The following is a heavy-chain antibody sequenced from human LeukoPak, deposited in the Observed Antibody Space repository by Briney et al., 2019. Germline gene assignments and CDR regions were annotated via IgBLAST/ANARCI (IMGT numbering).Heavy chain of an antibody. CDR1: GYSISSGYY. J-gene: IGHJ6*03. D-gene: IGHD6-13*01. CDR2: IYHSGST. Sequence: SGTLSLTCTVSGYSISSGYYWGWIRQPPGKGLEWIGSIYHSGSTYYNPSLKSRVTISVDTSKNQFPLKLSSVTAADTAVYYCARTQQLGNYYYYYMDVWGKGTTVTVSS. V-gene: IGHV4-38-2*02. CDR3: ARTQQLGNYYYYYMDV.